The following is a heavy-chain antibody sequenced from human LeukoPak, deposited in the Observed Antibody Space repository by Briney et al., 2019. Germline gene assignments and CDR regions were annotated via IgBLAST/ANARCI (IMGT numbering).Heavy chain of an antibody. J-gene: IGHJ4*02. CDR1: GGSISIYY. Sequence: SETLSLTCTVSGGSISIYYWSWIRQPPGKGLEWIGYIYYSGSTNYNPSLKSRVTISVDTSKNQFSLKLSSVTAADTAVYYCASSSWYSYFDYWGQGTLVTVSS. D-gene: IGHD6-13*01. CDR2: IYYSGST. CDR3: ASSSWYSYFDY. V-gene: IGHV4-59*01.